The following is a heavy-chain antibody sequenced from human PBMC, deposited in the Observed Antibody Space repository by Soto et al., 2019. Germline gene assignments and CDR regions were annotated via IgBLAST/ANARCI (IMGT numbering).Heavy chain of an antibody. D-gene: IGHD2-2*01. CDR2: IYYSGST. V-gene: IGHV4-39*01. J-gene: IGHJ4*02. CDR3: ARQGCSSTSCYADY. CDR1: GGSISSSSYY. Sequence: SETLSLTCTVSGGSISSSSYYWGWIRQPPGKGLEWIGSIYYSGSTYYKQSLKSRVTISVDTSKNQFSLKLNSVTAADTAVYYCARQGCSSTSCYADYWGQGTLVTVYS.